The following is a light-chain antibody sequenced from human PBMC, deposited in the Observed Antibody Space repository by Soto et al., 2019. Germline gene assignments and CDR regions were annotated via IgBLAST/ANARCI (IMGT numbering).Light chain of an antibody. Sequence: QSALTQPASVSGSPGQSITLSCTGTSSDIGSYSFVSWYQQHPGKAPRLIIYAGSKRPSGVSNRFSASRSGNTASLTISGLQPEDEADYYCCSYALSSTYVFGTGTKLTVL. CDR3: CSYALSSTYV. V-gene: IGLV2-23*01. CDR2: AGS. CDR1: SSDIGSYSF. J-gene: IGLJ1*01.